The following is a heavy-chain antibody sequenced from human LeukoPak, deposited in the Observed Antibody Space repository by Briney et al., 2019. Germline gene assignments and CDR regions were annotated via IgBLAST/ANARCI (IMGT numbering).Heavy chain of an antibody. V-gene: IGHV3-21*01. Sequence: PGGSLRLSCAASGFTFSSYSMNWVRQAPGKGLEWVSSISSSSSYIYYADSVKGRFTISRDNAKNSLYLQMNSLRAEDTAVYYCARDLKQWLVFLDYWGQGTLVTVSS. CDR2: ISSSSSYI. CDR1: GFTFSSYS. J-gene: IGHJ4*02. D-gene: IGHD6-19*01. CDR3: ARDLKQWLVFLDY.